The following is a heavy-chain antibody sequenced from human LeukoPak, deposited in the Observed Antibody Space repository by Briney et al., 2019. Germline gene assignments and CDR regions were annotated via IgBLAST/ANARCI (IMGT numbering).Heavy chain of an antibody. CDR3: AKNFGSGRGVPYGMDV. J-gene: IGHJ6*02. CDR1: EFTFSSYT. CDR2: ISSSSGYI. V-gene: IGHV3-21*04. Sequence: GGSLRLSRAASEFTFSSYTMNWVRQAPGKGLEWVSSISSSSGYIYHADSVKGRFTISRDNAKNSLYLQMNSLRAEDTAVYYCAKNFGSGRGVPYGMDVWGQGTTVTVAS. D-gene: IGHD3-10*01.